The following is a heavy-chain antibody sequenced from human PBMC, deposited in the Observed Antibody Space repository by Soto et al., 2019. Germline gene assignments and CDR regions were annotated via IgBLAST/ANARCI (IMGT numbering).Heavy chain of an antibody. CDR3: ARDRKNRDGYNYRLFD. Sequence: QVQLVQSGAEVKKPGSSVKVSCKSSGDTFSSYAIRWVRQAPGQGLEWIGGIVPIFGTARYAQKFQDRVTITADESTNTAYMELSSLRSQDTAVYYCARDRKNRDGYNYRLFDWGQGTLVAVSS. CDR2: IVPIFGTA. J-gene: IGHJ4*02. CDR1: GDTFSSYA. D-gene: IGHD5-12*01. V-gene: IGHV1-69*01.